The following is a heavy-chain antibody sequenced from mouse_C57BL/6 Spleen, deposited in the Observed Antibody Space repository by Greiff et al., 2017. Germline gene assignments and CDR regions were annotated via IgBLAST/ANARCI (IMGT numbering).Heavy chain of an antibody. CDR3: ARHEGGDWDVWDYFDY. D-gene: IGHD4-1*01. V-gene: IGHV1-62-2*01. CDR1: GYTFTEYT. CDR2: FYPGSGSI. J-gene: IGHJ2*01. Sequence: QVHVKQSGAELVKPGASVKLSCKASGYTFTEYTIHWVKQRSGQGLEWIGWFYPGSGSIKYNEKFKDKATLTADKSSSTVYMELSRLTSEDSAVYFCARHEGGDWDVWDYFDYWGQGTTLTVSS.